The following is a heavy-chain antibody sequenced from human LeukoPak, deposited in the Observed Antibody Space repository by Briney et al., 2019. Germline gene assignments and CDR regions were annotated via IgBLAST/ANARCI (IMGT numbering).Heavy chain of an antibody. CDR3: ARGSGSYSYYFDY. D-gene: IGHD1-26*01. Sequence: GGSLRLSCAASGFTVSSNYMSWVRQAPGKGLEWVSVIYSGGSTYYADSVKGRFIISRDNSKNTLYLQMNSLRAEDTAVYYCARGSGSYSYYFDYWGQGTLVTVSS. V-gene: IGHV3-53*01. J-gene: IGHJ4*02. CDR1: GFTVSSNY. CDR2: IYSGGST.